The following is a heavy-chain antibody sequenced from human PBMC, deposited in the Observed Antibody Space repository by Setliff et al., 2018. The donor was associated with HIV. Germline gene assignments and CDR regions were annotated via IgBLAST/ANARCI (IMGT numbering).Heavy chain of an antibody. J-gene: IGHJ4*02. D-gene: IGHD3-10*01. V-gene: IGHV3-66*02. CDR3: ARLRLYNSALDY. CDR2: IYSDGST. Sequence: PGGSLRLSCAASGFTVSTYYISWVRQAPGKGLEWVSTIYSDGSTYHADSVNGRFTLSRDISENGLYLQIYSLRPEDTAVYYCARLRLYNSALDYWGKGTLVTVSS. CDR1: GFTVSTYY.